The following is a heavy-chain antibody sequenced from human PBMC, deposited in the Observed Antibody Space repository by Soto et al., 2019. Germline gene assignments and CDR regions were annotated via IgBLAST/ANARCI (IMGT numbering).Heavy chain of an antibody. V-gene: IGHV3-9*01. CDR2: ISWNSGTI. Sequence: PGGSLRLSCAASGFTFYDYAMHWVRQAPGKGLEWVSSISWNSGTIAYADSVKGRFTISRDNAKSSLYLQMNSLRPEDTAFYYCAKFGGLDVWGQGTTVTVSS. J-gene: IGHJ6*02. CDR1: GFTFYDYA. CDR3: AKFGGLDV. D-gene: IGHD3-10*01.